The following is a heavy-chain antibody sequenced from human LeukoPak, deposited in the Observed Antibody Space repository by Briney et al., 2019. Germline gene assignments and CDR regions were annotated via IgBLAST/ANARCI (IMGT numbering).Heavy chain of an antibody. D-gene: IGHD5-18*01. CDR3: ARMFTAMVPGWYFDL. V-gene: IGHV3-74*01. J-gene: IGHJ2*01. CDR2: INSDGSST. Sequence: PGGSLRLSCAASGFTFGSYWMHWVRQAPGKGLVWVSRINSDGSSTSYADSVKGRFTISRDNAKNTLYLQMNSLRAEDTAVYYCARMFTAMVPGWYFDLWGRGTLVTVSS. CDR1: GFTFGSYW.